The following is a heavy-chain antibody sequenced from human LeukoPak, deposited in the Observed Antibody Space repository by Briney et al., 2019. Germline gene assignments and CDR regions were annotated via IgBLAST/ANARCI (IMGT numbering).Heavy chain of an antibody. CDR1: GGSFSGYL. D-gene: IGHD6-13*01. V-gene: IGHV4-34*01. J-gene: IGHJ6*02. CDR3: TRSGQTGMRKYARADYYYYGMDV. CDR2: INYNGEIT. Sequence: SETLSLTCTVSGGSFSGYLWSWLRQSPGKGLEWIGEINYNGEITNYNPSLKSRLTMSVDTSKNQFSLKLTSVTAADTAVYYCTRSGQTGMRKYARADYYYYGMDVWGQGTAVTVSS.